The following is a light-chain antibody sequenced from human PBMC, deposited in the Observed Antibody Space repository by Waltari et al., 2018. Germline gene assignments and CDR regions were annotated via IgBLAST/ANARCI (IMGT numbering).Light chain of an antibody. Sequence: EVVLTQSPATLSLSPGERATLSCRASHSISKFLAWYQQRPGQAPRLLIYDASDRPPGIPARFSGSVSGTDFTLTISSLEPEDFAVYYCQQRTDWLWTFGQGTKVEIK. V-gene: IGKV3-11*01. CDR2: DAS. CDR1: HSISKF. J-gene: IGKJ1*01. CDR3: QQRTDWLWT.